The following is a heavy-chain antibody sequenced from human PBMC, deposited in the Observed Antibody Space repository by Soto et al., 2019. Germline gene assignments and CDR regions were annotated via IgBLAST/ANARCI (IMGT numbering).Heavy chain of an antibody. CDR1: GFTFSSYG. J-gene: IGHJ6*02. Sequence: QVQLVESGGGVVQPGRSPRLSCAASGFTFSSYGMHWVRQAPGKGLEWVAVISYDGSNKYYADSVKGRFTISRDNSKNTLYLQMNSLRAEDTAVYYCAKDFRSSSWSYGMDVWGQGTTVTVSS. CDR2: ISYDGSNK. D-gene: IGHD6-13*01. V-gene: IGHV3-30*18. CDR3: AKDFRSSSWSYGMDV.